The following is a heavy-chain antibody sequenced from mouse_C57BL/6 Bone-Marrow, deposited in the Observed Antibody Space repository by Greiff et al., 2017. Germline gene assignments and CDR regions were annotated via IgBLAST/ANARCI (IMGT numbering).Heavy chain of an antibody. CDR1: GFTFSSYG. D-gene: IGHD2-4*01. Sequence: EVKVVESGGDLVKPGGSLKLSCAASGFTFSSYGMSWVRQTPDKRLEWVATISSGGSYSYYPDSVKGRFTISRDNAKNTLYLQMSSLKSEDTAMYYCARRAYYDYGEAMDYWGQGTSVTVSS. CDR3: ARRAYYDYGEAMDY. J-gene: IGHJ4*01. CDR2: ISSGGSYS. V-gene: IGHV5-6*02.